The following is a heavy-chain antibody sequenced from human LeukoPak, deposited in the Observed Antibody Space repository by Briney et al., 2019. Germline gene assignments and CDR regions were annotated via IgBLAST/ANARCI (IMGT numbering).Heavy chain of an antibody. J-gene: IGHJ4*02. CDR2: INPNSGGT. V-gene: IGHV1-2*06. Sequence: ASVKVSGKASGYTFTCYYMHWGRQAPGQGLEWMGRINPNSGGTNYAQKFQGRVTMTRHTSISTAYMALSRLRSDDTAVYYCARTLTYYYDSSGYLLRAQNDYWGQGTLVTVSS. D-gene: IGHD3-22*01. CDR3: ARTLTYYYDSSGYLLRAQNDY. CDR1: GYTFTCYY.